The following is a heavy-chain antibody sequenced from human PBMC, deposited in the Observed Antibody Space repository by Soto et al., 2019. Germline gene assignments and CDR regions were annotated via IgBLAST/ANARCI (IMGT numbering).Heavy chain of an antibody. Sequence: ASVKVSCKASGYTLSDYYIHWVRQAPGQGLEWMGWINPNSGGTIYAQKFQGRVTMTEDTSTDTAYMELSSLRSEDTAVYYCAASPLYYGSGSSDYWGQGTLVTVSS. CDR1: GYTLSDYY. CDR2: INPNSGGT. V-gene: IGHV1-2*02. CDR3: AASPLYYGSGSSDY. D-gene: IGHD3-10*01. J-gene: IGHJ4*02.